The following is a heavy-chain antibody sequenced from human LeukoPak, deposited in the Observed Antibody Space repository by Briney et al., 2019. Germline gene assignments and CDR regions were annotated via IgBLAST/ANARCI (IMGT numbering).Heavy chain of an antibody. V-gene: IGHV5-51*01. D-gene: IGHD2-21*01. CDR1: GYTFSNYW. CDR2: IYPGDSDT. CDR3: AKAWSANIVGRPGVLKYFDY. J-gene: IGHJ4*02. Sequence: GESLKISCKGSGYTFSNYWIAWVRQKPGKGLEWMGIIYPGDSDTRYSPSFQGQVTISVGKSISTAFLQWPSLKASDTAMYYCAKAWSANIVGRPGVLKYFDYWGQGTLVTVSS.